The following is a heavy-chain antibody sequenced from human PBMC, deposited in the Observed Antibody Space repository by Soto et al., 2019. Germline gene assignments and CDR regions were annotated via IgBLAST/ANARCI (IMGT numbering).Heavy chain of an antibody. V-gene: IGHV4-34*01. CDR2: INHSGST. J-gene: IGHJ5*02. D-gene: IGHD2-15*01. Sequence: QVQLQQWGAGLLKPSETLSLTCVVYGGSFSGHYWSWIRQPPGKGLEWIGEINHSGSTNYNPSLKSRVTLSVDTSKNQVSLKLRSVTAADTAVYYCARDDCSGGGCYYRFDPWGQGTLVTVSS. CDR3: ARDDCSGGGCYYRFDP. CDR1: GGSFSGHY.